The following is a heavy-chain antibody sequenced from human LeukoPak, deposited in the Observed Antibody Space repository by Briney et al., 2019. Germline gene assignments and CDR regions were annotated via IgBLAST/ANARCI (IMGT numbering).Heavy chain of an antibody. D-gene: IGHD1-14*01. CDR2: IYSDNT. V-gene: IGHV3-53*01. Sequence: PGGSLRLSCTVSGFTVSSNSMSWVRQAPGKGLEWVSFIYSDNTHYSDSVKGRFTISRDNSKNTLYLQMNSLRAEDTAVYYCARDRGNQRGYYYYYMDVWGKGTTVTVSS. J-gene: IGHJ6*03. CDR3: ARDRGNQRGYYYYYMDV. CDR1: GFTVSSNS.